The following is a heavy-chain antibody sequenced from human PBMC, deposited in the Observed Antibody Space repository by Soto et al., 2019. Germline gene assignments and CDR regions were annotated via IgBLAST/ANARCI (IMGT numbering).Heavy chain of an antibody. V-gene: IGHV4-30-4*01. CDR1: GGSISSGDYY. J-gene: IGHJ4*02. CDR2: IYYSGST. Sequence: PSETLSLTCTVSGGSISSGDYYWSWIRQPPGKGLEWIGYIYYSGSTYYNPSLKSRVTISVDTSKNQFSLKLSSVTAADTAVYYCARAGMTTVVTQIDYWGQGTLVTVSS. D-gene: IGHD4-17*01. CDR3: ARAGMTTVVTQIDY.